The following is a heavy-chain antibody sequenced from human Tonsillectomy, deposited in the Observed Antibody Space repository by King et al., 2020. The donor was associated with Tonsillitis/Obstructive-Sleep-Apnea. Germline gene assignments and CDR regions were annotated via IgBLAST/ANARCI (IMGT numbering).Heavy chain of an antibody. D-gene: IGHD5-24*01. CDR1: GYMFTSYA. CDR2: ISGTGGSR. V-gene: IGHV3-23*01. Sequence: QLQESGGGLVQPGGSLRLSCVASGYMFTSYAMTWVRLAPGKGLEWVSAISGTGGSRFYVESVKGRFTISRDSSKKTVFLPMDSLRVDDTAVYYCAKVKFDGAAFDSLDSWGQGTLVTVSS. CDR3: AKVKFDGAAFDSLDS. J-gene: IGHJ4*02.